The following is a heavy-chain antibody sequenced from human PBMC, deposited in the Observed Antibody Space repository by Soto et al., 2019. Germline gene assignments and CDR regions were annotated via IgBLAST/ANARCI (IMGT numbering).Heavy chain of an antibody. J-gene: IGHJ4*02. CDR3: VKEGDKAAILPYFDH. CDR1: GFTFSGSA. D-gene: IGHD5-18*01. CDR2: IRSKANSYAT. Sequence: GGSLRLSCAASGFTFSGSAMHWVRQASGKGLEWVGRIRSKANSYATAYAASVKGRFTISRDNAKNSLYLQMNSLRVDDTAVYYCVKEGDKAAILPYFDHWGQGTLVTVSS. V-gene: IGHV3-73*01.